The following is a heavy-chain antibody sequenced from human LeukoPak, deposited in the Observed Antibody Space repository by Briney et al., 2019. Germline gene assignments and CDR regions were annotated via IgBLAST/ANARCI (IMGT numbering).Heavy chain of an antibody. J-gene: IGHJ4*02. CDR3: ARRDPFDY. CDR1: GFTFCAYH. Sequence: PGGSLRLSCASSGFTFCAYHMNWVRQAPGKGLEWISFISSDSGTLYYADSVKGRFTISRDNAANSLYLQMNNLRDEDTAVYYCARRDPFDYWGQGTMVTVSS. V-gene: IGHV3-48*02. CDR2: ISSDSGTL.